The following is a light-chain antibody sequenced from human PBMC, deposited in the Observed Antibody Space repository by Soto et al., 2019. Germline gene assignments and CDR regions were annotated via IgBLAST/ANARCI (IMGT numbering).Light chain of an antibody. V-gene: IGLV1-40*01. CDR2: GNN. J-gene: IGLJ1*01. Sequence: QSVLTQPPSVSGAPGQRVTISCTGSSSNIGAGYDVHWYHQLPGTAPKLLIYGNNNRPSGVPDRFSGSKSGTSASLVITGLQAEDEADYHCQSYDSSLGYVFGSGTKVTVL. CDR1: SSNIGAGYD. CDR3: QSYDSSLGYV.